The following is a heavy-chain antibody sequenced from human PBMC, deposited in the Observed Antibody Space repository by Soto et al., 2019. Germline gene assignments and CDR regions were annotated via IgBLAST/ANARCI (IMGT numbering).Heavy chain of an antibody. CDR3: ARAVAVAADFDY. J-gene: IGHJ4*02. CDR1: GYTFTGYA. V-gene: IGHV1-3*01. D-gene: IGHD6-19*01. CDR2: INAGNGNT. Sequence: ASVKVSCKASGYTFTGYAMHWVRQAPGERLEWMGWINAGNGNTKYSQKFQGRVTITRDTSASAAYMELSSLSSEDTAVYYCARAVAVAADFDYWGQGTLVTVSS.